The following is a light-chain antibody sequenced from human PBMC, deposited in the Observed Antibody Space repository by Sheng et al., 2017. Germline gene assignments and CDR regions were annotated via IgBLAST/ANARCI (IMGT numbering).Light chain of an antibody. V-gene: IGKV1-33*01. J-gene: IGKJ3*01. CDR2: DAS. Sequence: DIQMTQSPSSLSASVGDRVTITCRASQGISNYLAWYQQKPGKVPKLLIYDASNLETGVPSRFSGSGSGTDFTFTISSLQPEDIATYYCQQYDNLPRTFGPGTKVDIK. CDR1: QGISNY. CDR3: QQYDNLPRT.